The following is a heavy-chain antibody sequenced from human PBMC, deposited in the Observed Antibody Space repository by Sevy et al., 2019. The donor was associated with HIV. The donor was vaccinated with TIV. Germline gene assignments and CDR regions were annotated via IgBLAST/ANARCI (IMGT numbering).Heavy chain of an antibody. D-gene: IGHD6-19*01. V-gene: IGHV3-49*03. Sequence: GGSLRLSCIASGFTFGDYAMSWFRQAPGKGLEWVGFIKSKTYGGTTEYAASVKGRFIISRDDSKNTAYLQMNSLKTEDTAVYYCTRDLYGSGWFYFDYWGQGTLVTVSS. J-gene: IGHJ4*02. CDR1: GFTFGDYA. CDR3: TRDLYGSGWFYFDY. CDR2: IKSKTYGGTT.